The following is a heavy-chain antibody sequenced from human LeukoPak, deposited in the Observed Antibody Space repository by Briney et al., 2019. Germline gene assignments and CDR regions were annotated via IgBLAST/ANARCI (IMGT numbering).Heavy chain of an antibody. CDR2: IIPVFGTT. Sequence: ASVKVSCKASGYTFTNYGISWVRQAPGQGLEWLGGIIPVFGTTTYAQKFQAKVTMTADKSTNTAYLEISSLTSDDTAVYYCARCSPGDSSNFYAVLQYWGQGTQVTVST. D-gene: IGHD3-22*01. J-gene: IGHJ4*02. V-gene: IGHV1-69*06. CDR1: GYTFTNYG. CDR3: ARCSPGDSSNFYAVLQY.